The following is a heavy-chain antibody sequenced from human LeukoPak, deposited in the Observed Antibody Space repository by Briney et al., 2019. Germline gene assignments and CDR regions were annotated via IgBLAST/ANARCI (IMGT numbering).Heavy chain of an antibody. CDR2: ISGSGGST. J-gene: IGHJ6*02. CDR3: AKAAYCSSTSCSDEYYYYYYGMDV. V-gene: IGHV3-23*01. Sequence: GGSLRLSCAASGFTFSSDAMSWVRPAPGEGLEWVSAISGSGGSTYYADSVKGRFTISRDNAKTTLYLQMNSLRAEDTAVYYCAKAAYCSSTSCSDEYYYYYYGMDVWGQGTTVTVSS. CDR1: GFTFSSDA. D-gene: IGHD2-2*01.